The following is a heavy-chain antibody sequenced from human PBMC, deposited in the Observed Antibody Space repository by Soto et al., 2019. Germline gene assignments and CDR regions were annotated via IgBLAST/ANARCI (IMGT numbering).Heavy chain of an antibody. CDR2: IYWDDDK. CDR1: GFSLSTSGVG. CDR3: AHTFKYRITIFGVVISLDY. D-gene: IGHD3-3*01. Sequence: SGPTLVKPTQTLTLTCTFSGFSLSTSGVGVGWIRQPPGKALEWLALIYWDDDKRYSPSLKSRLTITKDTSKNQVVLTMTNMDPVDTATYYCAHTFKYRITIFGVVISLDYWGQGTLVTVSS. J-gene: IGHJ4*02. V-gene: IGHV2-5*02.